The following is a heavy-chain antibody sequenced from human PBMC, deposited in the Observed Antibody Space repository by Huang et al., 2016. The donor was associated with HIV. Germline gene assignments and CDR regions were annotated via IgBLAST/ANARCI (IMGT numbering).Heavy chain of an antibody. Sequence: QITLKESGPTLVKPTQTLTLTCTVSGFSLSTSEVGVGWIRQPPGKALEWLALIFWEDDKRYNPPLKSRLTSTKDTSKNQVVLTRTNMDPVDTATYFCAHRRPKSMALFDYWGLGTLVTVSS. J-gene: IGHJ4*02. CDR3: AHRRPKSMALFDY. CDR2: IFWEDDK. V-gene: IGHV2-5*02. CDR1: GFSLSTSEVG.